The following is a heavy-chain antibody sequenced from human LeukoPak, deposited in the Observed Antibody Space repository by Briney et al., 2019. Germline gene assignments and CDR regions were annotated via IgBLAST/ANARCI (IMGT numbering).Heavy chain of an antibody. V-gene: IGHV4-31*03. CDR2: ISNSGST. J-gene: IGHJ3*02. CDR1: GGSSSSDVYY. CDR3: ARETLSTHAFDI. Sequence: SPSQTLSLTCTVSGGSSSSDVYYWTWIRQRPGKGLEWIGYISNSGSTHYSPSLRSRVTISVDTSKNHFSLKLSSVTAADTAVYYCARETLSTHAFDIWGQGTVVTVSS. D-gene: IGHD2-2*01.